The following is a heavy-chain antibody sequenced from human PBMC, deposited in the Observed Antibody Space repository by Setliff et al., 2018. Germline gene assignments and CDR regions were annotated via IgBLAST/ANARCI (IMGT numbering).Heavy chain of an antibody. Sequence: ASVKVSCKTSGYTFTDYGITWARQAPGQGLEWMGWISAHTGNTYYTPKLHGRVTLTTDTSTSTAYMELTSLGSDDTAVYYCSRLVRYCTRTSCQRLSGGEFWGQGTLVTVSS. CDR3: SRLVRYCTRTSCQRLSGGEF. CDR2: ISAHTGNT. J-gene: IGHJ4*02. CDR1: GYTFTDYG. V-gene: IGHV1-18*01. D-gene: IGHD2-15*01.